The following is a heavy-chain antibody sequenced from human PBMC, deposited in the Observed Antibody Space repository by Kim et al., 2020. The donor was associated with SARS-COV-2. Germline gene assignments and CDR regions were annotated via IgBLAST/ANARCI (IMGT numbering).Heavy chain of an antibody. CDR3: ARDLLKAPAVAGFDY. V-gene: IGHV1-46*01. Sequence: QKFQGRGTMTRDTSTSTVYMELSSLRAEDTAVYYCARDLLKAPAVAGFDYWGQGTLVTVSS. J-gene: IGHJ4*02. D-gene: IGHD6-19*01.